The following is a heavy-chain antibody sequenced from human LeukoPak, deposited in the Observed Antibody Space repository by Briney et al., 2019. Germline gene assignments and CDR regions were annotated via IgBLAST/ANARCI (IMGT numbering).Heavy chain of an antibody. CDR3: AKAEGYDILTGLDY. Sequence: PGGSLRLSSATSGFTFSSYAMSWVRQAPGKGLEWVSGIGASGGSTYYADFVKGRFTISRDNSKNTLYLQMNSLRTEDTAVYYCAKAEGYDILTGLDYWGQGTLVTVSS. D-gene: IGHD3-9*01. CDR2: IGASGGST. J-gene: IGHJ4*02. V-gene: IGHV3-23*01. CDR1: GFTFSSYA.